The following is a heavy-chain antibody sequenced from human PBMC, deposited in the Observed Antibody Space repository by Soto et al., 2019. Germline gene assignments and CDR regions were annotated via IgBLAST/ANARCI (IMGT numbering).Heavy chain of an antibody. Sequence: SETLSLTCAVYGGSFSGYYWSWIRQPPGKGLEWIGEINHSGSTNYNPSLKSRVTISVDTSKNQFSLKLSSVTAADTAVYYCARDPIAAPGGYWGQGTLVTVSS. V-gene: IGHV4-34*01. CDR1: GGSFSGYY. CDR3: ARDPIAAPGGY. J-gene: IGHJ4*02. CDR2: INHSGST. D-gene: IGHD6-13*01.